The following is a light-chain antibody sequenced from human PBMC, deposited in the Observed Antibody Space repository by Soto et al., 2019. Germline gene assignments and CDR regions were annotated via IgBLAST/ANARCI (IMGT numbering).Light chain of an antibody. CDR1: SSNIGTNY. CDR3: AAWDASLSGPV. V-gene: IGLV1-47*01. J-gene: IGLJ3*02. Sequence: QSVLTQSPSASATPGQRVTISCSGSSSNIGTNYVYWYQQLPGTAPKLLIYKNNQRPSGVPDRFSGSKYGTSASLAIGGPRSEDEADSYCAAWDASLSGPVFGGGTKLTVL. CDR2: KNN.